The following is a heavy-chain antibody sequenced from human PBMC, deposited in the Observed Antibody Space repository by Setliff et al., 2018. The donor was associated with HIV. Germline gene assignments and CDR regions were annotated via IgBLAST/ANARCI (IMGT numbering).Heavy chain of an antibody. D-gene: IGHD6-6*01. CDR3: ARDPTGGAARFDY. CDR2: INHSGST. CDR1: GGSFSGYY. V-gene: IGHV4-34*10. J-gene: IGHJ4*02. Sequence: SETLSLTCAVYGGSFSGYYWSWIRQPPGKGLEWIGEINHSGSTNYNPSLKSRLTITADESTNTAYMELSSLKSEDTAVYYCARDPTGGAARFDYWGQGTLVTVSS.